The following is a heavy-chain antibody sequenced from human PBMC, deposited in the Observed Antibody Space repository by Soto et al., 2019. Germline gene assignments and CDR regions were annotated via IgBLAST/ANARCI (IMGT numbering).Heavy chain of an antibody. CDR2: INHSGST. D-gene: IGHD6-13*01. CDR3: ARGRSSWFPLDY. CDR1: GGTFSGYY. V-gene: IGHV4-34*01. Sequence: SQTLSLPCAFYGGTFSGYYWSLIRQPPGKGLEWIGEINHSGSTNYNPSLKSRVTISVDTSKNQFSLKLSSVTAADTAVYYCARGRSSWFPLDYWGQGTLVTGSS. J-gene: IGHJ4*02.